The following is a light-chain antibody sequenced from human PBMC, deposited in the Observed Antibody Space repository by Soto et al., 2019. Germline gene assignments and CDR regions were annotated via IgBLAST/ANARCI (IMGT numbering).Light chain of an antibody. J-gene: IGKJ4*02. CDR3: QQLNSYPLT. Sequence: DIQMTQSPSTLSASVALTVTITSRASQSISSWLAWYQQKPGKAPKLLIYDASSLESGVPSRFSGSGSGTEFTLTISSLQPEDFATYYCQQLNSYPLTFGGGTKVDIK. CDR1: QSISSW. V-gene: IGKV1-5*01. CDR2: DAS.